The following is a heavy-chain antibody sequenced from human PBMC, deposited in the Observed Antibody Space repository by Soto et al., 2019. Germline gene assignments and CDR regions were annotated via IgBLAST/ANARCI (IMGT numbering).Heavy chain of an antibody. J-gene: IGHJ6*02. Sequence: SETLSLTCGVAWGSSGDIDWRSWVRQPPGKGLEWIGEIYHSGSTNYNPSLKSRVTISVDKSKNQFSLKLSSVTAADTAVYYCARDSVVPAAIFYYGMDVWGQGTTVTVSS. CDR2: IYHSGST. D-gene: IGHD2-2*01. CDR1: WGSSGDIDW. V-gene: IGHV4-4*02. CDR3: ARDSVVPAAIFYYGMDV.